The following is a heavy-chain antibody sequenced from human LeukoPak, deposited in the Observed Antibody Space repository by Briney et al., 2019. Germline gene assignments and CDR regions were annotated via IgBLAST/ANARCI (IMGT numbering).Heavy chain of an antibody. D-gene: IGHD6-13*01. V-gene: IGHV5-51*01. CDR3: ARHVIAAADYYYYYYMDV. CDR1: GYSFTSYW. CDR2: IYPGDSDT. Sequence: GESLKISCKGSGYSFTSYWIGWVRQMPGKGLEWMGIIYPGDSDTRYSSSFQGQVTISADKSISTAYLQWSSLKASDTAMYYCARHVIAAADYYYYYYMDVWGKGTTVTISS. J-gene: IGHJ6*03.